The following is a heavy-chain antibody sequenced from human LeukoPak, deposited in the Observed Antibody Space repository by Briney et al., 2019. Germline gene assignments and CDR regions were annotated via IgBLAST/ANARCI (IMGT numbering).Heavy chain of an antibody. CDR2: ISGSGGST. V-gene: IGHV3-23*01. D-gene: IGHD5-18*01. J-gene: IGHJ4*02. CDR1: GFTFSSYA. Sequence: GGSLRLSCAASGFTFSSYAMSWVRQAPGKGLEWVSAISGSGGSTYYADSVKGRFTISRDNSKNTLYLQMNSLRAEDMAVYYCAKPQKTNLQIYPDYWGQGTLVTVSS. CDR3: AKPQKTNLQIYPDY.